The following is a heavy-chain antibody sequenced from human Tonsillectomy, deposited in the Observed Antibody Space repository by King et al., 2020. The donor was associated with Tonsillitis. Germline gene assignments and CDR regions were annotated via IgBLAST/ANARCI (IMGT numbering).Heavy chain of an antibody. CDR2: ISSRGDYI. Sequence: QLVQSGGGLVQPGGSLRLSCAASGFTFSISAVSWVRQAPGMGLEWVSTISSRGDYIYYADSVKGRFTISRDNSKNTVYMQMNSLRADDTAVYYCAIGGNSDFDYWGQGTLVTVSS. V-gene: IGHV3-23*04. CDR1: GFTFSISA. D-gene: IGHD4-23*01. J-gene: IGHJ4*02. CDR3: AIGGNSDFDY.